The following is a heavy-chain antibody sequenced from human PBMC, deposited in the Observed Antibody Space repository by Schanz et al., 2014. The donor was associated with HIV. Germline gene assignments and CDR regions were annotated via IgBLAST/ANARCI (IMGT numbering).Heavy chain of an antibody. D-gene: IGHD6-13*01. J-gene: IGHJ6*02. V-gene: IGHV3-33*01. Sequence: QVQLVESGGGVVQPGRSLRLSCAASGFTFRKSGMQWVRQAPGKGLEWVAVIWETGKIKNYAEAVRGRFTISRDNYKNTVDLKMNSLRAEDTAVYYCAREKDSSTWWRAGLYFYGMDVWGQGTTVTVSS. CDR2: IWETGKIK. CDR3: AREKDSSTWWRAGLYFYGMDV. CDR1: GFTFRKSG.